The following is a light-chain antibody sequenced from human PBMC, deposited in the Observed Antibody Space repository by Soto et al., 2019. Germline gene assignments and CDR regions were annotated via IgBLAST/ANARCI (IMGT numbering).Light chain of an antibody. J-gene: IGKJ2*01. V-gene: IGKV3-20*01. CDR1: QSVSSSY. Sequence: EIVLTQSPGTLSLSPGERATLSCRASQSVSSSYLAWYQQKPGQAPRLLIYCASSRATGIPDRFSGSGSGTDFTLTISRLEPEDFAVYYCQKYGSSSYTFGQGTKLEIK. CDR3: QKYGSSSYT. CDR2: CAS.